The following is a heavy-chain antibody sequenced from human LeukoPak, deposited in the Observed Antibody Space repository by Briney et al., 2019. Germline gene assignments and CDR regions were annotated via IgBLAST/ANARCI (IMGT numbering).Heavy chain of an antibody. J-gene: IGHJ4*02. V-gene: IGHV3-33*01. D-gene: IGHD3-16*01. CDR2: IWYDGSNK. CDR3: ARVVLWGKNEYYFTN. Sequence: GGSLRLSCAASGFTFSSYGMHWVRQAPGKGLEWVAVIWYDGSNKYYADSVKGRFTISRDNSKNTLYLQMNSLRAEDTAVYYCARVVLWGKNEYYFTNWGREPLSPSPQ. CDR1: GFTFSSYG.